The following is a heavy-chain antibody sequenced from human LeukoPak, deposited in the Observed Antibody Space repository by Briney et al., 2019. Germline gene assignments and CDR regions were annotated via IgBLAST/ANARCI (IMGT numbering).Heavy chain of an antibody. CDR3: TGYSSSWYGY. D-gene: IGHD6-13*01. CDR1: GGSMSPYH. J-gene: IGHJ4*02. CDR2: IYYSGST. V-gene: IGHV4-59*12. Sequence: SETLSLTCTVSGGSMSPYHWGWIRQPPGKGLEWTGYIYYSGSTNYNPSLNSRVTISVDTSKNQFSLKLSSVTAADTAVYYCTGYSSSWYGYWGQGTLVTVSS.